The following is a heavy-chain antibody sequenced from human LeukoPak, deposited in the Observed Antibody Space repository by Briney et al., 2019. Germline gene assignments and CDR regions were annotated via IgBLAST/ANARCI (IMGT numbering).Heavy chain of an antibody. J-gene: IGHJ4*02. V-gene: IGHV1-46*01. Sequence: ASVKVSCKASGYTFTNYYIHWVRQAPGQGREWMGIINPSGGSTSYPQKFQGRVTITRDTSTSTFYMELSSLRSEDTALYYCATGLLPSGGFFDHWGQGTLVTVSS. CDR3: ATGLLPSGGFFDH. CDR1: GYTFTNYY. CDR2: INPSGGST. D-gene: IGHD6-19*01.